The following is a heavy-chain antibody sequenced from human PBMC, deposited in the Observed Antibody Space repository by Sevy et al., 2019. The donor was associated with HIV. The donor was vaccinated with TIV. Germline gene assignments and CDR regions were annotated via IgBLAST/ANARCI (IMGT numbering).Heavy chain of an antibody. D-gene: IGHD2-2*01. Sequence: SETLSLTCSVSADSINSYYWSWIRQPPGKGLEWIGYIYNNIGSTSYNPSLTSRVTISVDTSKNHFSLKLTSLTAADTAIYYCARGAVVIGTAATPVLDFWGLGSLVTVSS. J-gene: IGHJ4*02. CDR3: ARGAVVIGTAATPVLDF. CDR2: IYNNIGST. V-gene: IGHV4-59*08. CDR1: ADSINSYY.